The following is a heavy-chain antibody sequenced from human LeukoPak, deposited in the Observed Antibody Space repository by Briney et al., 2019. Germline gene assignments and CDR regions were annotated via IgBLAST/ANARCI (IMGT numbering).Heavy chain of an antibody. V-gene: IGHV3-74*01. CDR2: IKSDGST. J-gene: IGHJ5*02. Sequence: GGSLRLSCAASGFTFSSYWMHWVRQTPGKGLVWISRIKSDGSTIYADSVKGRFTISRDNAKNTLYLQMNSLGAEDTAIYYCARAVTYFYGSVTYDWFDPWGQGTLVTVSS. CDR3: ARAVTYFYGSVTYDWFDP. D-gene: IGHD3-10*01. CDR1: GFTFSSYW.